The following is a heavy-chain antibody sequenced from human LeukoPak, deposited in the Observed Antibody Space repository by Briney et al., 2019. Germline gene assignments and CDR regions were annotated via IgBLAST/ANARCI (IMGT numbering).Heavy chain of an antibody. Sequence: PSETLSLTCAVSGGSISSSNWWSWVRRPPGKGLEWIGEIYHSGSTNYNPSLKSRVTISVDKSKNQFSLKLSSVTAADTAVYYCARNNGYSSSWSLLDYWGQGTLVTVSS. CDR3: ARNNGYSSSWSLLDY. D-gene: IGHD6-13*01. J-gene: IGHJ4*02. V-gene: IGHV4-4*02. CDR1: GGSISSSNW. CDR2: IYHSGST.